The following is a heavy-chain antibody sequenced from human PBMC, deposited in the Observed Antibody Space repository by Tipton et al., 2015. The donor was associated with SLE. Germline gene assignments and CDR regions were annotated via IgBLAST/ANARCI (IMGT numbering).Heavy chain of an antibody. CDR3: ARGVTVTGGDAFDI. J-gene: IGHJ3*02. CDR2: IYYSGST. V-gene: IGHV4-59*11. Sequence: TLSLTCTVSGGSISSHYWSWIRQPPGKGLEWIGYIYYSGSTDYNPSLKSRVTISVDTSKNQFSLKLSSVTAADTAVYYCARGVTVTGGDAFDIWGQGTMVTVPS. D-gene: IGHD4-17*01. CDR1: GGSISSHY.